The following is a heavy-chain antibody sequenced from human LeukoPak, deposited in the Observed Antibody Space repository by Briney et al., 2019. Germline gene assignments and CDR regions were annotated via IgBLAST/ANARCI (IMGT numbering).Heavy chain of an antibody. V-gene: IGHV4-59*08. D-gene: IGHD2-8*01. J-gene: IGHJ4*02. CDR2: ISYSGST. CDR3: ARHPELYFLDY. Sequence: SETLSLTCTVSGASISSYYWSWIRQPPGKGLERIGYISYSGSTNYNPSLKSRVIISADTSKNQVSLTLSSVTAADTAVYYCARHPELYFLDYWGQGTLVTVSS. CDR1: GASISSYY.